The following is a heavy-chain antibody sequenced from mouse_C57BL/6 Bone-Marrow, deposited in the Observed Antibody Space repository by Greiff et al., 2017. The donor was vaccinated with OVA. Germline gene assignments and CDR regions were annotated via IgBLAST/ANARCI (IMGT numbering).Heavy chain of an antibody. CDR2: IDPSDSYT. D-gene: IGHD3-2*02. CDR3: ARSSGYFDY. Sequence: QVQLQQPGAELVRPGTSVTLSCKASGYTFTSYWMHWVKQRPGQGLEWIGVIDPSDSYTNYNQKFKGKATLTVDTSSSTAYMQLSSLTSEDSAVYYCARSSGYFDYWGQGTTRTVSS. V-gene: IGHV1-59*01. CDR1: GYTFTSYW. J-gene: IGHJ2*01.